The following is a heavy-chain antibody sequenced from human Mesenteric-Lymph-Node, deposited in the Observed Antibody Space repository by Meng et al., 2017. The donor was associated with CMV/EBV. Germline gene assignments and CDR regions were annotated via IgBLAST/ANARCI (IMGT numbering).Heavy chain of an antibody. CDR2: ISDSVVST. CDR3: VRDQYSGTYYFDY. J-gene: IGHJ4*02. D-gene: IGHD1-26*01. Sequence: GESLKISCAASGFTFSNYAMTWVRQAPGEGLDWVSTISDSVVSTYYADSLKGRFTISRDNSKNTLYLQLNSLRAEDTAVYYCVRDQYSGTYYFDYWGQGTLVTVSS. V-gene: IGHV3-23*01. CDR1: GFTFSNYA.